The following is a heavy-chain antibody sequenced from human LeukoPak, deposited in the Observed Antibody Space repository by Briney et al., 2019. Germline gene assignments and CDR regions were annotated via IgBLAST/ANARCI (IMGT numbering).Heavy chain of an antibody. V-gene: IGHV4-34*01. CDR3: ARDRAGTSGHRKYYFGMDV. Sequence: SETLSLTCAVYGGSFSGYYWSWIRQPPGKGLEWIGEINHSGSTNYNPSLKSRVTISVDTSKNQFSLKLSSVTAADTAVYYCARDRAGTSGHRKYYFGMDVWGQGTTVTVSS. D-gene: IGHD2-15*01. CDR1: GGSFSGYY. J-gene: IGHJ6*02. CDR2: INHSGST.